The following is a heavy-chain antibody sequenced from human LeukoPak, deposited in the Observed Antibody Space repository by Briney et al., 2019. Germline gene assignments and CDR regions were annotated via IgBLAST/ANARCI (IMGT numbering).Heavy chain of an antibody. D-gene: IGHD3-10*01. CDR2: IIPIFGTA. Sequence: SVKVSCKASGGTFSSYAISWVRQAPGQGLEWMGGIIPIFGTANYAQKFQGRVTITADKSTSTAYMELSSLRSEDTAVYYCASTSGPGSYLVDYWGQGTLVTVCS. J-gene: IGHJ4*02. V-gene: IGHV1-69*06. CDR1: GGTFSSYA. CDR3: ASTSGPGSYLVDY.